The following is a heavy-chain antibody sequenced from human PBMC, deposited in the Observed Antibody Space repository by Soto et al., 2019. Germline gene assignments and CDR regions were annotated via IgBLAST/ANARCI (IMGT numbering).Heavy chain of an antibody. V-gene: IGHV3-33*01. CDR3: ARDRPPLYYDILTGVAPTGY. Sequence: GGSLRLSCAASGFTFSSYGMHWVRQAPGKGLEWVAVIWYDGSNKYYADSVKGRFTISRDNSKNTLYLQMNSLRAEDTAVYYCARDRPPLYYDILTGVAPTGYWGQGTLVTVSS. CDR1: GFTFSSYG. J-gene: IGHJ4*02. CDR2: IWYDGSNK. D-gene: IGHD3-9*01.